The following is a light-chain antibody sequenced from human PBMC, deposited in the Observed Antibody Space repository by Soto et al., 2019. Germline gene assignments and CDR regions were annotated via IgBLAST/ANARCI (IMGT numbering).Light chain of an antibody. Sequence: DIPMTQSPSTLSGSVGDRVTITCRASQTMSSWLAWYQQKPGKAPKLLIYKASTLKSGVPSRLSGSGSGTALNLTISSLQPDDFATYYCQHYNSYSEAFGQGTKVALK. CDR2: KAS. CDR1: QTMSSW. V-gene: IGKV1-5*03. CDR3: QHYNSYSEA. J-gene: IGKJ1*01.